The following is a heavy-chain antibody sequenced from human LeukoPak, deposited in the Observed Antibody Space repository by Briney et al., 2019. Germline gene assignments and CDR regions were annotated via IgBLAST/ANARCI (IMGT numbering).Heavy chain of an antibody. CDR3: ARVSWLGADAFDI. CDR2: ISSSGSTI. D-gene: IGHD6-19*01. V-gene: IGHV3-48*03. CDR1: GFTFSSYE. J-gene: IGHJ3*02. Sequence: PGGSLRLSCAASGFTFSSYEMNWVRQAPGKGLEWVSYISSSGSTIYYADSVKGRFTISRDNAKNSLYLQMNSLRAEDTAVYDCARVSWLGADAFDIWGQGTMVTVSS.